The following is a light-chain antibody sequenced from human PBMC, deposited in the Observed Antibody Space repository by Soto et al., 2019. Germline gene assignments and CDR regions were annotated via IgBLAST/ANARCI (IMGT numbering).Light chain of an antibody. CDR2: DFT. J-gene: IGLJ2*01. CDR3: CSYSGTYTWI. CDR1: SSDVDVGDYTY. Sequence: QSALTQPRSVSGSSGQSVTISCAGTSSDVDVGDYTYVSWFQQRPGKAPTLIIFDFTKRPSGVPDRFSGSTSGTTASLTISGLQADDEGDYYCCSYSGTYTWIFGGGTKVTVL. V-gene: IGLV2-11*01.